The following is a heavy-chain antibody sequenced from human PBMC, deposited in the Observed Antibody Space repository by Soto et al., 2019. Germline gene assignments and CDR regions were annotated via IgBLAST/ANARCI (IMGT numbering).Heavy chain of an antibody. J-gene: IGHJ1*01. D-gene: IGHD1-7*01. V-gene: IGHV3-23*01. CDR2: ISGSGGST. CDR1: GFTFANYA. Sequence: PGGSLRLSCVASGFTFANYAMTWVRQAPGKGLEWVSSISGSGGSTYYADSVKGRFTISRDNSKNTLFLQMNSLGAEDTAVYYCAKDREYELGGICWGQGSMVTVSS. CDR3: AKDREYELGGIC.